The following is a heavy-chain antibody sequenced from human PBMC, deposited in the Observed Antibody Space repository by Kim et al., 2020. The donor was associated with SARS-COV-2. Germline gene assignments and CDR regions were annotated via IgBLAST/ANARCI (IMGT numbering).Heavy chain of an antibody. V-gene: IGHV3-23*01. Sequence: GGSLRLSCAASGFTFSSYARSGVRKAQGKGLEGVSAIRGRGGRTYYADSGKGRFTISRDNSKNTLYLQMNSLRAEDTAVYYCAKDRGPGMDVWGQGTTVTVSS. CDR1: GFTFSSYA. CDR3: AKDRGPGMDV. J-gene: IGHJ6*02. D-gene: IGHD3-16*01. CDR2: IRGRGGRT.